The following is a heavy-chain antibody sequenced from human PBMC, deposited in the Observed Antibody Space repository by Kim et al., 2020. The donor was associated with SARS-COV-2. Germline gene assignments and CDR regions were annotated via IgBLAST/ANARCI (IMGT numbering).Heavy chain of an antibody. CDR1: GYSFTNYW. D-gene: IGHD3-16*02. Sequence: GESLKISCKDSGYSFTNYWIGWVRQMPGKGLEWMGIIYPGDSDTRYSPSFQGQVTISADKSISTAYLQWSSLKASDTAMYYCARYPYVWGNYRYVGFDWFDPWGQGTLVTVSS. J-gene: IGHJ5*02. CDR2: IYPGDSDT. CDR3: ARYPYVWGNYRYVGFDWFDP. V-gene: IGHV5-51*01.